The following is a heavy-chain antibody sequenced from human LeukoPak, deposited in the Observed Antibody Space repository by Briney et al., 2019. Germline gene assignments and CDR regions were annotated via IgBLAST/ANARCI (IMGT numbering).Heavy chain of an antibody. Sequence: GASVKVSCKASGYTFTSYGIGWVRQAPGQGLEWMGWISAYNGNTNYAQKLQGRVTMTTDTSTSTAYMELRSLRSDDTAVYYCARVSSGSGSFYYYGMDVWGQGTTVTVSS. D-gene: IGHD3-10*01. J-gene: IGHJ6*02. CDR2: ISAYNGNT. V-gene: IGHV1-18*01. CDR3: ARVSSGSGSFYYYGMDV. CDR1: GYTFTSYG.